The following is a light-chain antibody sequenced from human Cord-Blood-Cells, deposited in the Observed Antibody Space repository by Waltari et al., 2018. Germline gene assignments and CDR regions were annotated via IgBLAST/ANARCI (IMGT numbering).Light chain of an antibody. CDR1: QVISNY. V-gene: IGKV1-27*01. Sequence: DIQMTQSPSSLSASVGDRVTITCRASQVISNYLAWYQQKPGKVPKLLIYAASTLQSGVPSRFSGSGSGTDFTLTISSLQPEDVATYYCQKYNSAPWTFGQGTKGEIK. CDR3: QKYNSAPWT. J-gene: IGKJ1*01. CDR2: AAS.